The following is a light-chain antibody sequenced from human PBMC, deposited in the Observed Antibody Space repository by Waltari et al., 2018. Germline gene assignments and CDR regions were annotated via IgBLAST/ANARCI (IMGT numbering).Light chain of an antibody. CDR3: SSYADSNSYV. CDR1: RNDVGLYNH. Sequence: QSALTQPASVSGSPGQSITIPCTGPRNDVGLYNHVCWYQHHPGKAPKLLIYEVSHRPSGISSRFSGSKSGNTASLTISGLQAEDEADYYCSSYADSNSYVFGPGTMVTVL. J-gene: IGLJ1*01. V-gene: IGLV2-14*01. CDR2: EVS.